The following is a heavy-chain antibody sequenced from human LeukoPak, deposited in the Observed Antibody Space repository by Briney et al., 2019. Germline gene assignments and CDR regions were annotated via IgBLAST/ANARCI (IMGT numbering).Heavy chain of an antibody. CDR1: GGTFSSYT. CDR2: IIPILGIA. Sequence: SVKVSCKASGGTFSSYTISRVRQAPGQGLEWMGRIIPILGIANYAQKSQGRVTITADKSTSTAYMELSSLRSDDTAVYYCARNIPRGFWSAYYPDYGMDVWGQGTTVTVSS. CDR3: ARNIPRGFWSAYYPDYGMDV. V-gene: IGHV1-69*02. D-gene: IGHD3-3*01. J-gene: IGHJ6*02.